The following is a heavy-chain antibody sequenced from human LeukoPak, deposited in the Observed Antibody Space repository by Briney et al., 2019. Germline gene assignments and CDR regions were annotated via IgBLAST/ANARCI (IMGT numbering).Heavy chain of an antibody. CDR3: ARVREIFGVVIMDYFDY. CDR1: GFTFSSYA. CDR2: ISYDGSNK. J-gene: IGHJ4*02. Sequence: GGSLRLSCAASGFTFSSYAMHWVRQAPGKGLEWVAVISYDGSNKYYADSVKGRFTISRDNAKNSLYLQMNSLRAEDTAVYYCARVREIFGVVIMDYFDYWGQGTLVTVSS. D-gene: IGHD3-3*01. V-gene: IGHV3-30-3*01.